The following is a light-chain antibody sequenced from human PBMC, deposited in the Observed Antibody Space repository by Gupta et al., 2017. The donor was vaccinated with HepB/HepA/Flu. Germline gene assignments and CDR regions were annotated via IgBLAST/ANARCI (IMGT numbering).Light chain of an antibody. CDR2: DNS. CDR3: QAWHKDIDELYV. Sequence: YPVTQPPWVSVDSGETVPIPRGGNYNGSKSVHWYQQQPGQAPGLVVLDNSDGPSGIPERFSGSNSWNTATLTISRVEAGDEADYDCQAWHKDIDELYVFGTGTKVTVL. CDR1: YNGSKS. J-gene: IGLJ1*01. V-gene: IGLV3-21*02.